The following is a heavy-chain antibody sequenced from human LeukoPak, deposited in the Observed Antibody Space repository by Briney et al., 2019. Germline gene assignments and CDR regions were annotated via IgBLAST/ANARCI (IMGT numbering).Heavy chain of an antibody. Sequence: SGTLSLTCAVSGGSISSSNWWSWVRQPPGKGLEWIGEIYHSGSTNYNPSFKSRVTISVDKSKNQFSLKLSSVTAADTAVYYCATVDGGGNFYFDSWGQGTLVTVSS. CDR2: IYHSGST. D-gene: IGHD4-23*01. CDR3: ATVDGGGNFYFDS. CDR1: GGSISSSNW. J-gene: IGHJ4*02. V-gene: IGHV4-4*02.